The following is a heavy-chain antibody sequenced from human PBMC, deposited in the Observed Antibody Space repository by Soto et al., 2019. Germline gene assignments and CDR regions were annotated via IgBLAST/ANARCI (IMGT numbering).Heavy chain of an antibody. D-gene: IGHD5-12*01. Sequence: SETLSLTCAVYGGSFSGYYWSWIRQPPGKGLEWIGEINHSGSTNYNPSLKSRVTISVDTSKNQFSLKLSSVTAADTAVYYCARGRWEWLRLPKNYFDYWGQGTLVTVSS. V-gene: IGHV4-34*01. CDR2: INHSGST. J-gene: IGHJ4*02. CDR1: GGSFSGYY. CDR3: ARGRWEWLRLPKNYFDY.